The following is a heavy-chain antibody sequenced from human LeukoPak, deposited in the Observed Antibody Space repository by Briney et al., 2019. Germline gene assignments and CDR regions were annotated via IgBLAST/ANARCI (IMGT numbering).Heavy chain of an antibody. CDR2: IYTSGST. D-gene: IGHD6-13*01. Sequence: SSETLSLTCTVSGGSISSYYWSWIRQPAGKGLEWIGRIYTSGSTNYNPSPKSRVTMSVDTSKNQFSLKLSSVTAADTAVYYCARDSRGIAAAGIYYYYYMDVWGKGTTVTVSS. V-gene: IGHV4-4*07. J-gene: IGHJ6*03. CDR3: ARDSRGIAAAGIYYYYYMDV. CDR1: GGSISSYY.